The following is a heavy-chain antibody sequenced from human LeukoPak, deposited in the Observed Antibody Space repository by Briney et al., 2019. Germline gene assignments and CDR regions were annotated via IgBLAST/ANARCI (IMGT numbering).Heavy chain of an antibody. Sequence: GGSLTLSCAASGFTFSSYAMSWVRQAPGKGLEWVSAISGSGGSTYYADSVKGRFTISRDNSKNTLYLQMNSLRAEDTAVYYCAKDRGNIVVVPAAMVFDYWGQGTLVTVSS. V-gene: IGHV3-23*01. D-gene: IGHD2-2*01. CDR3: AKDRGNIVVVPAAMVFDY. CDR1: GFTFSSYA. CDR2: ISGSGGST. J-gene: IGHJ4*02.